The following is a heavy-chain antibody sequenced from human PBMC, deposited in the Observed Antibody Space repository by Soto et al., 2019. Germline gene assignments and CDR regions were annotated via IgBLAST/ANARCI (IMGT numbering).Heavy chain of an antibody. CDR1: VGSISSYY. Sequence: SETLSLTCTVSVGSISSYYWSWIRQPPGKGLEWIGYIYYSGSTNYNPSLKSRVTISVDTSKNQFSLKLSSVTAADTAVYYCARAGSYGPYYFDYWGQGTLVTVSS. D-gene: IGHD5-18*01. J-gene: IGHJ4*02. V-gene: IGHV4-59*01. CDR2: IYYSGST. CDR3: ARAGSYGPYYFDY.